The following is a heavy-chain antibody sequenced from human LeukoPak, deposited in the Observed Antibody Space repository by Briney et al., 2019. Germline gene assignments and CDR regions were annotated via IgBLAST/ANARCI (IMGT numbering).Heavy chain of an antibody. CDR2: IRAYNGNT. CDR1: GYTFTRYG. J-gene: IGHJ6*03. V-gene: IGHV1-18*01. CDR3: ARGDSGSSGYMDV. Sequence: ASVKVSCKASGYTFTRYGIGWVRQAPGHGLEWMGWIRAYNGNTNYAQILQGRVTMTTDTSTSTAYIELRSLRSDDTALYYCARGDSGSSGYMDVWGKGTTSPSP. D-gene: IGHD3-10*01.